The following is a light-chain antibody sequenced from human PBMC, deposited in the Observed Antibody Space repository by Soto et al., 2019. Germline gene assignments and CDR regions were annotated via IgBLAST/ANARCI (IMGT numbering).Light chain of an antibody. J-gene: IGKJ4*01. Sequence: EIVLTQSPGTLSLSPGDRATLSCRASQSVSTSYLAWYQQKPGQAPRLLIYGASSRATGITDRFSGSGSGADFTLTISRLEPEDFAVYYCQQYGSVPLTFGGGTKVEIK. CDR1: QSVSTSY. CDR2: GAS. V-gene: IGKV3-20*01. CDR3: QQYGSVPLT.